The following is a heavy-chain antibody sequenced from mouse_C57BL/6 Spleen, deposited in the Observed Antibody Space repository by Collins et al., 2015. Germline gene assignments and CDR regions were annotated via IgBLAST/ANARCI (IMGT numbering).Heavy chain of an antibody. J-gene: IGHJ2*01. V-gene: IGHV1-5*01. CDR3: TRWDDGYYFDY. CDR2: IYPGNSDT. D-gene: IGHD2-3*01. Sequence: EVQLQQSGTVLARPGASVKMSCKASGYTFTSYWMHWVKQRPGQGLEWIGAIYPGNSDTSYNQKFKGKAKLTAVTSTSTAYMELSSLTNEDSAVYYCTRWDDGYYFDYWGQGTTLTVSS. CDR1: GYTFTSYW.